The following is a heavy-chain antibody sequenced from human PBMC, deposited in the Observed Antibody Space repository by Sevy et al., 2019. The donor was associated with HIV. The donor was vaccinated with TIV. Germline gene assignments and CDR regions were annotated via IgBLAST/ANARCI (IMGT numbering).Heavy chain of an antibody. D-gene: IGHD4-17*01. CDR3: ARHADSLLHYGGNGQFYYYFCMDV. CDR1: GYTFTNYA. J-gene: IGHJ6*03. V-gene: IGHV1-18*01. CDR2: ISAYNGNT. Sequence: ASVKVSCKASGYTFTNYAISWVRQAPGQGLEWMGWISAYNGNTYYAQKLQGRVTMTTDTSTSTAYMELRSLRSDDTAVDYCARHADSLLHYGGNGQFYYYFCMDVWGKGTTVTVSS.